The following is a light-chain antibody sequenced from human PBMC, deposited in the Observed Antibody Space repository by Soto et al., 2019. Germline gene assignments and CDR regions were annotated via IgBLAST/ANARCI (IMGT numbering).Light chain of an antibody. J-gene: IGKJ1*01. V-gene: IGKV1-39*01. CDR2: AAS. Sequence: DIQMTQSPSSLSASVGDRVTITCRASQGISTYLNWYQQRPGQARNRLSYAASSLQSGVPSRFSVSGSETHFTLPISRLQPEDFATYSCQQSYSTTWTFGQGTKVEIK. CDR1: QGISTY. CDR3: QQSYSTTWT.